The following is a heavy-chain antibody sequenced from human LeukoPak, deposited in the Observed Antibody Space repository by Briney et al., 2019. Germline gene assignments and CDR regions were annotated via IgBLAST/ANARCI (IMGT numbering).Heavy chain of an antibody. J-gene: IGHJ4*02. CDR2: IKQDGSEI. CDR3: ARDLIYTWVGYSDFDS. Sequence: GGSLRLSCAASGFTFSSYGMSWVRQAPGKGLEWVAHIKQDGSEIFYVDAVRGRFIISRDNDKNSLYLQMINLRVEDTALYYCARDLIYTWVGYSDFDSSGQGTLVTVSA. V-gene: IGHV3-7*01. CDR1: GFTFSSYG. D-gene: IGHD3-22*01.